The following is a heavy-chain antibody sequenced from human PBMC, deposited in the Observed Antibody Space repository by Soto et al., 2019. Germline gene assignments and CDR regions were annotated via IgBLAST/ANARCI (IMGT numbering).Heavy chain of an antibody. CDR2: VSAYTGDT. V-gene: IGHV1-18*01. CDR1: GYMFTDFG. CDR3: AREMPGYCSSSACLPGY. J-gene: IGHJ4*02. Sequence: QVQLVQSGAEVKKPGTSVKVSCKASGYMFTDFGLVWVRQAPGQGPEWMGWVSAYTGDTNYAQKFQGRVTMTTDTSTTTAYMELRSLRSDDTAMYYCAREMPGYCSSSACLPGYWGQGTLVTVSS. D-gene: IGHD2-2*03.